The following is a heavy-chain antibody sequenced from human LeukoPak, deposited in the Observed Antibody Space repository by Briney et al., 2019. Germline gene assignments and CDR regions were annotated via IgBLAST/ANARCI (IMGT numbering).Heavy chain of an antibody. J-gene: IGHJ6*02. CDR3: AKDDYYDSSGYAFALYYYYYGMDV. CDR1: GFTFSGYA. V-gene: IGHV3-23*01. D-gene: IGHD3-22*01. Sequence: PGGSLRLSCAASGFTFSGYAMSWVRQAPGKGLEWVSAISGSGGSTYYADSVKGRFTISRDNSKNTLYLQMNSLRAEDTAVYYCAKDDYYDSSGYAFALYYYYYGMDVWGQGTTVTVSS. CDR2: ISGSGGST.